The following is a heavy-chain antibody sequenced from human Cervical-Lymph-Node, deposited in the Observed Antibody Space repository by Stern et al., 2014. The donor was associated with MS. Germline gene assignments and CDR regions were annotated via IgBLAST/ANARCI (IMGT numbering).Heavy chain of an antibody. J-gene: IGHJ4*02. CDR3: QLVLWFEESNFDY. V-gene: IGHV1-46*02. D-gene: IGHD3-10*01. CDR1: GDTFNSYY. Sequence: QVQLGQSGAEVKKPGASVKISCKASGDTFNSYYIHWVRQAPGQGLEWMGVFNSGGGSTRYAQKFQGRVSVTRDTSTSTVYMELSSLRSEDTAVYYCQLVLWFEESNFDYWGQGTLISVSS. CDR2: FNSGGGST.